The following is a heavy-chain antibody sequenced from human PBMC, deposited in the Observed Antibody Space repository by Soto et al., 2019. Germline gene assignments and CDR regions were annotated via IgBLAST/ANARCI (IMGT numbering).Heavy chain of an antibody. D-gene: IGHD2-15*01. Sequence: SETLSLTCTVSGGSISSGDYYWSWIRQPPGKGLEWIGYIYYSGSTYYNPSLKSRVTISVDTSKNQFSLKPSSVTAADTAVYYCARGHCSGGSCYPRFDPWGRGTLVTVSS. J-gene: IGHJ5*02. V-gene: IGHV4-30-4*01. CDR2: IYYSGST. CDR3: ARGHCSGGSCYPRFDP. CDR1: GGSISSGDYY.